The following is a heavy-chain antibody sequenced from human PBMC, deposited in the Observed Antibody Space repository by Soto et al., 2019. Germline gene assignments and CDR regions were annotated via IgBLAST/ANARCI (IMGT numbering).Heavy chain of an antibody. CDR1: GFTFSSYG. J-gene: IGHJ6*03. CDR3: AKDRENCSSTSCYAGDYYYYYYMDV. CDR2: ISYDGSNK. Sequence: PGGSLRLSCAASGFTFSSYGMHWVRQAPGKGLEWVAVISYDGSNKYYADSVKGRFTISRDNSKNTLYLQMNSLRAEDTAVYYCAKDRENCSSTSCYAGDYYYYYYMDVWGKGTTVTVS. V-gene: IGHV3-30*18. D-gene: IGHD2-2*01.